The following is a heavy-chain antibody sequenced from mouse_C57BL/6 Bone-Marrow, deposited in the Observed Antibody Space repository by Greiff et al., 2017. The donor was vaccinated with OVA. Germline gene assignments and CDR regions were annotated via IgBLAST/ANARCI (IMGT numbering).Heavy chain of an antibody. CDR2: INYDGSST. Sequence: EVKLVESEGGLVQPGSSMKLSCTASGFTFSDYYMAWVRQVPEKGLEWVANINYDGSSTYYLDSLKSRFIISRDNAKNILYLQMSSLKSEDTATYYCATITTPYYYAMDYWGQGTSVTVSS. V-gene: IGHV5-16*01. CDR3: ATITTPYYYAMDY. CDR1: GFTFSDYY. J-gene: IGHJ4*01. D-gene: IGHD1-2*01.